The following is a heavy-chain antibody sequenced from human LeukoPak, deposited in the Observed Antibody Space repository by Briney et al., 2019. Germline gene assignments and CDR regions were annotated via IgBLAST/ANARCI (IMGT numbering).Heavy chain of an antibody. J-gene: IGHJ6*02. CDR2: IYSGGST. CDR3: AREPVVPAALRDYYYGMDV. CDR1: GFTVSSNY. D-gene: IGHD2-2*01. Sequence: PGGSLRLSCAASGFTVSSNYMSWARQAPGKGLEWVSVIYSGGSTYYADSVKGRFTISRDNSKNTLYLQMNSLRAEDTAVYYSAREPVVPAALRDYYYGMDVWGQGTTVTVSS. V-gene: IGHV3-53*01.